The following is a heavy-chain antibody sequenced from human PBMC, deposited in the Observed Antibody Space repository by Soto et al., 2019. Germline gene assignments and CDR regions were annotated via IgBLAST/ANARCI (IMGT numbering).Heavy chain of an antibody. V-gene: IGHV4-30-2*01. CDR3: ARNGGGFLAYMDV. CDR1: GGSISSGGYS. CDR2: IYYSGST. J-gene: IGHJ6*02. Sequence: SETLSLTCAVSGGSISSGGYSWSWIRQPPGKGLEWIGYIYYSGSTHYNPSLKSRVTMSVDTSKNQFSLKLRPVTAVDTAVYYCARNGGGFLAYMDVWGQGTTVT. D-gene: IGHD3-16*01.